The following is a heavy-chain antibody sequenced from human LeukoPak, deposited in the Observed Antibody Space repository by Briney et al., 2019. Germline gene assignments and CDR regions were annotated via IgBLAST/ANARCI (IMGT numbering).Heavy chain of an antibody. J-gene: IGHJ3*02. CDR2: ISYDGSNN. Sequence: GRSLRLSCAASGFTFSSYAMHWVRQAPGKGLEWVAVISYDGSNNYYADSVKGRFTISRDNSKNTLYLQMNSLRAEDTAVYYCARERMTGDAFDIWGQGTMVTVSS. CDR1: GFTFSSYA. V-gene: IGHV3-30*04. D-gene: IGHD2-15*01. CDR3: ARERMTGDAFDI.